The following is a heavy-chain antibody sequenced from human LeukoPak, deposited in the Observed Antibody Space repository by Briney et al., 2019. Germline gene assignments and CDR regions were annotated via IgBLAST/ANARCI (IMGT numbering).Heavy chain of an antibody. CDR1: GGSISSSSYY. D-gene: IGHD4-17*01. CDR3: ARGMTTGPDP. J-gene: IGHJ5*02. CDR2: IYYSGST. Sequence: PSETLSLTCTVSGGSISSSSYYWGWIRQPPGKGLEWIGNIYYSGSTNYNPSLKSRLTISVDTSKNQFSLNLSSVTAADTAVYYCARGMTTGPDPWGQGTLVTVSS. V-gene: IGHV4-39*07.